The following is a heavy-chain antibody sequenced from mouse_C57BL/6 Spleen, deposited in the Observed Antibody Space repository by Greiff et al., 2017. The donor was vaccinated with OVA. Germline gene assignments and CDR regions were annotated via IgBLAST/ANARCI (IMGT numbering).Heavy chain of an antibody. V-gene: IGHV1-69*01. CDR3: ARNDYDERPRYFDV. D-gene: IGHD2-4*01. J-gene: IGHJ1*03. Sequence: QVQLQQPGAELVMPGASVKLSCKASGYTFTSYWMHWVKQRPGQGLEWIGEIDPSDSYTNYNQKFKGKSTLTVDKSSSTAYMQLSSLTSEDSAVYYCARNDYDERPRYFDVWGTGTTVTVSS. CDR1: GYTFTSYW. CDR2: IDPSDSYT.